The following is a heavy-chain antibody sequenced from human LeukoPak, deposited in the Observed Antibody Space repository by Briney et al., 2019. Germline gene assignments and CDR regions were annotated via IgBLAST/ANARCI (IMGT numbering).Heavy chain of an antibody. Sequence: PSETLSLTCTVSGASMNSYYWSWIRQPPGKGLEWIGFMSNSGHTDSNASLKSRVTIPVDTSKNQFSLKLKSVTAADTAVYYCARVSVAGTGPDYWGQGTLVTVSS. V-gene: IGHV4-59*01. J-gene: IGHJ4*02. CDR2: MSNSGHT. CDR1: GASMNSYY. D-gene: IGHD6-13*01. CDR3: ARVSVAGTGPDY.